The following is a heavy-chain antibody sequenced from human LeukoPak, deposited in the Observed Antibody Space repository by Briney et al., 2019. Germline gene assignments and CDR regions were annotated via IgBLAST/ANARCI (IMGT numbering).Heavy chain of an antibody. J-gene: IGHJ4*02. Sequence: SETLSLTCTVSGGSISSYYWSWIRQPPGKGLEWIGYIYYSGGTNYNPSLKSRVTISVDTSKNQFSLKLSSVTAADTAVYYCARARYFDWLLDFDYWGQGTLVTVSS. CDR3: ARARYFDWLLDFDY. V-gene: IGHV4-59*01. CDR1: GGSISSYY. D-gene: IGHD3-9*01. CDR2: IYYSGGT.